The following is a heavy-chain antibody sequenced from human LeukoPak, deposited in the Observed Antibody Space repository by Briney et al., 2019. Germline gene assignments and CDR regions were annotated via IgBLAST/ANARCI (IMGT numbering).Heavy chain of an antibody. CDR1: GFTFSSYE. D-gene: IGHD4-17*01. CDR2: IFPDGQT. Sequence: PGGSLRLSCAASGFTFSSYEMNWVRHAPGKGLEWVSLIFPDGQTYYADFVQGRFSISRDMSRNILFLDMSSLRAEDTAVFFCARANPVYGDFDYWGQGTLVTVSS. V-gene: IGHV3-53*01. CDR3: ARANPVYGDFDY. J-gene: IGHJ4*02.